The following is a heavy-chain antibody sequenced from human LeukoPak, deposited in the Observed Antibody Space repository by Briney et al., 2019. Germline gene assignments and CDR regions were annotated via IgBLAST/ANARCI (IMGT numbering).Heavy chain of an antibody. CDR3: ARHVSPNSWFYFDF. J-gene: IGHJ4*02. CDR2: IYPTDSDT. V-gene: IGHV5-51*01. CDR1: GYSFTNYI. Sequence: GESLKISCKASGYSFTNYIIAWVRPKPGRGLEWMGIIYPTDSDTRYNPSFQGQVTISVDTSISTAYLQWGSLEASDTAMYYCARHVSPNSWFYFDFWGQGTLVTVSS. D-gene: IGHD6-13*01.